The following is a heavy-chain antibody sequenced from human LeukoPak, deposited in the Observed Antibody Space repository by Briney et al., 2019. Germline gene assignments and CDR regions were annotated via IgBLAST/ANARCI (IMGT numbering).Heavy chain of an antibody. J-gene: IGHJ4*02. CDR2: INPNSGGT. V-gene: IGHV1-2*02. Sequence: GASVKVSCKASGYTFTGYYMHWVRQAPGQGLEWMGWINPNSGGTNYAQKFQGRVTMTRDTSISTAYMELSRLRSDDTAVYYFARGGEYYDSSGYYKFLVDYWGQGTLVTVSS. CDR3: ARGGEYYDSSGYYKFLVDY. CDR1: GYTFTGYY. D-gene: IGHD3-22*01.